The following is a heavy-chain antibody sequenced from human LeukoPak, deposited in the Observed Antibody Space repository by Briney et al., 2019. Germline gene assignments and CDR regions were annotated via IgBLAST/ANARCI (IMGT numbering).Heavy chain of an antibody. CDR1: GFTFGTFA. D-gene: IGHD3-22*01. Sequence: PGGSLRLSCAASGFTFGTFAMSWVRQTPGKGLEWVSVISGGGGSTDYADSVKGRFTVSRDNSKNTLYLQMDSLTVEDTAVYYCAKSYDISRFYPYWGQGTLVTVSS. V-gene: IGHV3-23*01. CDR2: ISGGGGST. J-gene: IGHJ4*02. CDR3: AKSYDISRFYPY.